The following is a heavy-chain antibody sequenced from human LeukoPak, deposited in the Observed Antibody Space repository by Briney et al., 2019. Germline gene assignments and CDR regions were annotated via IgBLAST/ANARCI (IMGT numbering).Heavy chain of an antibody. CDR2: IRYDGSNK. Sequence: PGRSLRLSCVASGFTFSSYGLHWVRQAPGKGLEWVAVIRYDGSNKYYADSVKGRFTISRDNSKSTLSLQMNSLRTEHTAVYYWARVIRGFGALDSWGQGTLVTVSS. V-gene: IGHV3-33*01. CDR1: GFTFSSYG. J-gene: IGHJ4*02. D-gene: IGHD3-10*01. CDR3: ARVIRGFGALDS.